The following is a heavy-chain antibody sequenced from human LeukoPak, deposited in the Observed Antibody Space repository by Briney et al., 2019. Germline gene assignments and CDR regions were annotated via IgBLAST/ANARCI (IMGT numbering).Heavy chain of an antibody. CDR3: ARAESFDY. Sequence: SETLSLTCTVSGDSIISYYWSWIRQPPGKGLEWIGYIYYTGSTNYNPSLKSRVTISVDTSKNQFSLKLSSVTAADTAVYYCARAESFDYWGQGTLVTVSS. J-gene: IGHJ4*02. CDR1: GDSIISYY. V-gene: IGHV4-59*01. CDR2: IYYTGST.